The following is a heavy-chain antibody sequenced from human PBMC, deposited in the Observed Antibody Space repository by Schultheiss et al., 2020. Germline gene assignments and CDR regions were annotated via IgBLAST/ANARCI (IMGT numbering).Heavy chain of an antibody. CDR1: GYTFTSYG. J-gene: IGHJ5*02. CDR3: ARAYTDVLRYFDWPTSLDP. V-gene: IGHV1-69*13. CDR2: IIPIFGTA. Sequence: SVKVSCKASGYTFTSYGISWVRQAPGQGLEWMGGIIPIFGTANYAQKFQGRVTITADESTSTAYMELSSLRSEDTAVYYCARAYTDVLRYFDWPTSLDPWGQGTLVTGSS. D-gene: IGHD3-9*01.